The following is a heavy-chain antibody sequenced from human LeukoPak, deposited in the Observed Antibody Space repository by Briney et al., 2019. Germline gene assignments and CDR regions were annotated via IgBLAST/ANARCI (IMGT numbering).Heavy chain of an antibody. J-gene: IGHJ4*02. CDR1: GYSFATYG. V-gene: IGHV1-18*01. D-gene: IGHD6-13*01. CDR2: ISANTGKT. Sequence: ASVKVSCKTSGYSFATYGFCWVRPAPGDGLEWMGWISANTGKTSYAQKFQDRVTMTTDTSTTTAYMELRSLRLDDTAVYFCAKVAGDRMDYWGQGTLVTVSS. CDR3: AKVAGDRMDY.